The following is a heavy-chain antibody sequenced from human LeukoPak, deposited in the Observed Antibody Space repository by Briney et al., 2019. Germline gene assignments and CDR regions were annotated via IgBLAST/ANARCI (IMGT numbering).Heavy chain of an antibody. Sequence: GASVKVSCKASGYTFTGYYMHWVRQAPGQGLEWMGWINPNSGGTNYAQKFQGRFTISRDNSKNTLYLQMNSLRAEDTAVYYCAKDSYYYGSGTFDYWGQGTLVTVSS. CDR1: GYTFTGYY. CDR3: AKDSYYYGSGTFDY. V-gene: IGHV1-2*02. CDR2: INPNSGGT. J-gene: IGHJ4*02. D-gene: IGHD3-10*01.